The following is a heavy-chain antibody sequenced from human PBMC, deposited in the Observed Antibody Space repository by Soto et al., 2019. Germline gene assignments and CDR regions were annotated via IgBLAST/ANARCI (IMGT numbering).Heavy chain of an antibody. Sequence: SETLSLTCTVSGGSISSYYWSWIRQPPGKGLEWIGYIYYSGSTNYNPSLKSRVTISVDTSKNQFSLKLSSVTAADTAVYYCARGLRTWSGYYYFDYWGQGTLVTVSS. CDR2: IYYSGST. V-gene: IGHV4-59*01. CDR1: GGSISSYY. D-gene: IGHD3-3*01. J-gene: IGHJ4*02. CDR3: ARGLRTWSGYYYFDY.